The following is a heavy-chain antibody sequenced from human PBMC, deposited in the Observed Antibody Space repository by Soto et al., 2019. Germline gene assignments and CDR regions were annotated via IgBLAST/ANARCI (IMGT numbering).Heavy chain of an antibody. CDR1: GGSFSGYY. D-gene: IGHD4-17*01. CDR3: ARGWGTTVTTFQWYYFDY. CDR2: INHSGST. J-gene: IGHJ4*02. Sequence: QVQLQQWGAGLLKPSETLSLTCAVYGGSFSGYYWSWIRQPPGKGLEWIGEINHSGSTNYNPSLKSRVTISVDTSKNQFSLKLSSVTAADTAVYYCARGWGTTVTTFQWYYFDYWGPGTLVTVSS. V-gene: IGHV4-34*01.